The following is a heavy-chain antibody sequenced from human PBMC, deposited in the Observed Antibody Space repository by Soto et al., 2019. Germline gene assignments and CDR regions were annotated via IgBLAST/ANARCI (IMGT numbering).Heavy chain of an antibody. Sequence: EVDLVESGGGLVQPGGSLRLSCAASGFIFKSYGMNWVRQAPGKGLEWISYISGSGDHTYYAQSVQGRFTISRDNSKDTLYVQMNSLRAEDTAVYFCAKSVNDYSTYYFNYWCQGILVAVSS. CDR1: GFIFKSYG. J-gene: IGHJ4*02. V-gene: IGHV3-23*04. D-gene: IGHD4-4*01. CDR3: AKSVNDYSTYYFNY. CDR2: ISGSGDHT.